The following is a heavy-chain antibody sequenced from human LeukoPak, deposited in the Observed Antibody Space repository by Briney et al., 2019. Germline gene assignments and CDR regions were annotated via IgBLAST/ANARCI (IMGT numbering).Heavy chain of an antibody. CDR1: GGTFSSYA. V-gene: IGHV1-69*04. D-gene: IGHD3-22*01. J-gene: IGHJ4*02. CDR3: ARDLAKDYYDSSGYPPDY. Sequence: SVKVSCKASGGTFSSYAISWVRQAPGQGLEWMGRISPIFGIANYAQKFQGSVTITADKSTSTAYMELSSLRSEDTAVYYCARDLAKDYYDSSGYPPDYWGRGTLVTVSS. CDR2: ISPIFGIA.